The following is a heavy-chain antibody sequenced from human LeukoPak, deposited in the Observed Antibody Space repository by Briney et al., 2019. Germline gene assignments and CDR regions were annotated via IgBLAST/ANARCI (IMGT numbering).Heavy chain of an antibody. J-gene: IGHJ4*02. D-gene: IGHD3-9*01. V-gene: IGHV3-23*01. CDR3: AKAPEYYDILTDLFDY. CDR2: ISGSGGST. Sequence: GGSLRLSCAASGFTFSSYAMSWVRQAPGKGLEWVSAISGSGGSTYYADSAKGRFTISRDNSKNTLYLQMNSLRAEDTAVYYCAKAPEYYDILTDLFDYWGQGTLVTVSS. CDR1: GFTFSSYA.